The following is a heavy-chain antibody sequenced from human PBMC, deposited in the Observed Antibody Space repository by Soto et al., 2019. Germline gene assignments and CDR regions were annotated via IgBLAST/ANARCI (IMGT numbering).Heavy chain of an antibody. CDR2: IWYDGSNK. Sequence: QVQLVESGGGVVQPGRSLRLSCAASGFTFSSYGMHWVRQAPGKGLEWVAVIWYDGSNKYYADSVKGRFTISRDNAKNSLYLQMNSLRAEDTALYYCAKDTHAYYYYGMDVWGQGTTVTVSS. CDR1: GFTFSSYG. CDR3: AKDTHAYYYYGMDV. J-gene: IGHJ6*02. V-gene: IGHV3-33*03.